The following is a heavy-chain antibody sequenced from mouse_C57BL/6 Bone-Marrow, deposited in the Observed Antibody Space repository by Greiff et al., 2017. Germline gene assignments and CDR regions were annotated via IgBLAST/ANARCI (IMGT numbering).Heavy chain of an antibody. J-gene: IGHJ2*01. CDR2: FHPYNDDT. D-gene: IGHD2-1*01. Sequence: QVQLKQSGAELVKPGASVKMSCKASGYTFTTYPIEWMKQNHGKSLEWIGNFHPYNDDTKYNEKFKGKDTLTVEKSSSTVYLELSRLTSDDSAVYYCARGYGNPYYFDYWGQGTTLTVSS. CDR1: GYTFTTYP. V-gene: IGHV1-47*01. CDR3: ARGYGNPYYFDY.